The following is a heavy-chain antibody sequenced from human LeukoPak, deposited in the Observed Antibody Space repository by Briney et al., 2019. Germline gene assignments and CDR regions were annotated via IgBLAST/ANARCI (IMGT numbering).Heavy chain of an antibody. Sequence: TGGSLRLSCAASAFTFSYYAMSWVRQAPGKGLEWVSTISNSDSSTYYADSVKGRFTISRDNSENTLYLQMNSLRAEDTAVYYCAKATGYLLWGQGTLVIVSS. CDR2: ISNSDSST. V-gene: IGHV3-23*01. D-gene: IGHD1-14*01. CDR3: AKATGYLL. CDR1: AFTFSYYA. J-gene: IGHJ4*02.